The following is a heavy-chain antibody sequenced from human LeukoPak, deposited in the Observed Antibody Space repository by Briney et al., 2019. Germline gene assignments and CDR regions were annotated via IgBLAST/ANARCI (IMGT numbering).Heavy chain of an antibody. V-gene: IGHV3-23*01. CDR3: AKGGKRDAFDI. D-gene: IGHD1-1*01. Sequence: PGGSLRLSCAASGFTFSNYAMSCVRQATGKGLEWVSAISRSDGRTDYADSVKGRFTISRDNSKNTLYVQMNSLRAADTAVYYYAKGGKRDAFDIWGQGTMVTVSS. CDR1: GFTFSNYA. J-gene: IGHJ3*02. CDR2: ISRSDGRT.